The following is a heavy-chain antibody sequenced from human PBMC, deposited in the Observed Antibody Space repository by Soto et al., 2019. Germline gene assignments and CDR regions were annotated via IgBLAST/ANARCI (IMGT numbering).Heavy chain of an antibody. J-gene: IGHJ4*02. V-gene: IGHV1-69*01. CDR1: GGTFSSYA. CDR2: IIPIFGTA. CDR3: ARDDSGYSSGWYVY. D-gene: IGHD6-19*01. Sequence: QVQLVQSGAEVKKPGSSVKVSCKASGGTFSSYAISWVRQAPGQGLEGMGGIIPIFGTANYAQKFQGRVTITADESTSTAYMELSSLRSEDTAVYYCARDDSGYSSGWYVYWGQGTLVTVSS.